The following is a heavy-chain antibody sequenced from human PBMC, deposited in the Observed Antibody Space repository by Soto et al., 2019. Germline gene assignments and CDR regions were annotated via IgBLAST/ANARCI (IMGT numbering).Heavy chain of an antibody. CDR2: IYYSGST. J-gene: IGHJ5*02. CDR1: GGSISSGGYY. CDR3: ARAITIFGVVDWFDP. Sequence: QVQLQESGPGLVKPSQTLSLTCTVSGGSISSGGYYWSWIRQHPGKGLEWIGYIYYSGSTYYNPSLKSRVTISVDTSKNQFSLKLSSVTAADTAVYYCARAITIFGVVDWFDPWGQGTLVTVSS. V-gene: IGHV4-31*03. D-gene: IGHD3-3*01.